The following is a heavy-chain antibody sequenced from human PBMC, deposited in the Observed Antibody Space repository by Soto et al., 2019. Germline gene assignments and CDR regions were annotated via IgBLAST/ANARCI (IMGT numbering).Heavy chain of an antibody. CDR2: IKSKTDGGTT. J-gene: IGHJ4*02. D-gene: IGHD6-19*01. CDR1: GFTFSNAW. V-gene: IGHV3-15*01. CDR3: TTEVAAGPVGY. Sequence: RLSCAASGFTFSNAWMSWVRQAPGKGLEWVGRIKSKTDGGTTDYAAPVKGRFTISRDDSKNTLYLQMNSLKTEDTAVYYCTTEVAAGPVGYWGQGTLVTVSS.